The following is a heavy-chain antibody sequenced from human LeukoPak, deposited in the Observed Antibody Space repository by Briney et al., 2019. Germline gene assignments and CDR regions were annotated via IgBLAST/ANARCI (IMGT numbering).Heavy chain of an antibody. CDR1: GFTFSSSW. J-gene: IGHJ3*01. Sequence: GGSLSLSCAASGFTFSSSWMSWVGQAPGKGLEWVANIKPDGSEKYYVDSVKGRFTISRDNAKNSLYLQMNSLRAEDTAVYFCARDPLGIGPALVSWGPGTRVTVSS. D-gene: IGHD7-27*01. CDR3: ARDPLGIGPALVS. V-gene: IGHV3-7*01. CDR2: IKPDGSEK.